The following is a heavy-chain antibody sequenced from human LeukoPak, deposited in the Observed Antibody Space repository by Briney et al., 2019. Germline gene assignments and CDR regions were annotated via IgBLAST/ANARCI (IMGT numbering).Heavy chain of an antibody. CDR1: GGTFSSYA. J-gene: IGHJ3*02. V-gene: IGHV1-69*13. CDR3: LGYCSGGSCRALSAFDI. CDR2: IIPIFGTA. D-gene: IGHD2-15*01. Sequence: SVKVSCKASGGTFSSYAISWVRQAPGQGLEWMGGIIPIFGTANYAQKFQGRVTITADESTSTAYMELSSLRSEDTAVYYCLGYCSGGSCRALSAFDIWGQGTMVTVSS.